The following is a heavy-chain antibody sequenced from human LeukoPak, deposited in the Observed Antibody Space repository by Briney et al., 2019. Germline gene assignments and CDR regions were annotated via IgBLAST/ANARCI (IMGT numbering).Heavy chain of an antibody. Sequence: TGGSLRLSCAASGFPFSSYGMHWVRQAPGKGLEWVAVISSDGNNKYYADSVKGRFTISRDNSKNTLYLQMNSLRAEDTAVYYCARDEYLWVVIQLGLFDYWGQGTLVTVSS. V-gene: IGHV3-30*19. CDR1: GFPFSSYG. J-gene: IGHJ4*02. D-gene: IGHD2-2*01. CDR3: ARDEYLWVVIQLGLFDY. CDR2: ISSDGNNK.